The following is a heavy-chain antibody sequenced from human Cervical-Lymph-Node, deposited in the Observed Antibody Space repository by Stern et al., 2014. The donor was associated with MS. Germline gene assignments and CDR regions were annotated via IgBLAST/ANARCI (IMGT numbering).Heavy chain of an antibody. V-gene: IGHV3-33*01. Sequence: VQLVESGGGVVQPGRSLRLSCSASGFRFGDHGMHWVRQAPGKGLEWVANIWFDGRLDTYSDSVRGRFTISRDNSDNTLHLQMHRLRVEDTAVYYCARDDHDAIYFDYWGQGALVTVSS. CDR1: GFRFGDHG. CDR2: IWFDGRLD. J-gene: IGHJ4*02. CDR3: ARDDHDAIYFDY. D-gene: IGHD1-14*01.